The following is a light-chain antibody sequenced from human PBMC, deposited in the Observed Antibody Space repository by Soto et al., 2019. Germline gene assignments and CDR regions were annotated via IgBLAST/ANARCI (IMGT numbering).Light chain of an antibody. V-gene: IGKV1-5*01. J-gene: IGKJ1*01. CDR2: DAS. CDR1: QSIRSW. CDR3: QQYDSFSKT. Sequence: DIQMTQSPSTLSASVGDRVTITCRASQSIRSWLAWYQQKPGKVPQLLIYDASNLESGVPSRFSGSGSGTEFTLTISSLQPDDFATYYCQQYDSFSKTFGRGTKVEVK.